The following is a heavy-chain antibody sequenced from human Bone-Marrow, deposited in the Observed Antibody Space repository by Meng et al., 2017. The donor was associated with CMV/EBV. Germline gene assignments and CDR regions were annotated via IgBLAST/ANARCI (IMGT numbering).Heavy chain of an antibody. Sequence: ASVKVSCKASGYTFTSYGISWVRQAPGHGLEWMAWISPYNDNTNYAQRLQGRVTLTTDTSTRTAYMELRSLRSDDTAVYYCARDKVPGIAAAGPQGGSYYYGMDVWGQGTTVTVSS. D-gene: IGHD6-13*01. CDR1: GYTFTSYG. V-gene: IGHV1-18*01. CDR2: ISPYNDNT. CDR3: ARDKVPGIAAAGPQGGSYYYGMDV. J-gene: IGHJ6*02.